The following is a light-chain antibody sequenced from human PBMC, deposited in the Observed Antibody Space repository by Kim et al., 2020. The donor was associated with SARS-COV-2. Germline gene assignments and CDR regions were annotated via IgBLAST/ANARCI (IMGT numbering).Light chain of an antibody. J-gene: IGLJ2*01. CDR1: RLRSYY. Sequence: ALGQTVRITCQGDRLRSYYASWYQQKPGQAPVLVIYGKNNRPSGIPDRFSGSSSGNTASLTITGAQAEDEADYYCNSRDSSGNHVVFCGGTQLTVL. CDR2: GKN. CDR3: NSRDSSGNHVV. V-gene: IGLV3-19*01.